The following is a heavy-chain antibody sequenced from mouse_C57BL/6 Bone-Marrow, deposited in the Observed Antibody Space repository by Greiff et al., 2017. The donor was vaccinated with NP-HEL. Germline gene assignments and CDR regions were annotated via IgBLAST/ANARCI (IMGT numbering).Heavy chain of an antibody. V-gene: IGHV1-81*01. J-gene: IGHJ1*03. CDR3: ARRGGYWYFDV. CDR1: GYTFTSYG. CDR2: IYPRSGNT. Sequence: VKLVESGAELARPGASVKLSCKASGYTFTSYGISWVKQRTGQGLEWIGEIYPRSGNTYYNEKFKGKATLTADKSSSTAYMELRSLTSEDSAVYFCARRGGYWYFDVWGTGTTVTVSS.